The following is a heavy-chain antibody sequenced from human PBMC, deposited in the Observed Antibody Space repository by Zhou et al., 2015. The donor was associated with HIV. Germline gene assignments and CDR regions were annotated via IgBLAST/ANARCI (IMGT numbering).Heavy chain of an antibody. CDR2: IDPNTGNP. D-gene: IGHD3-3*01. Sequence: QVQLVQSGAEVKKPGASVKVSCKASGYTFTSYGISWVRQAPGQGLEWMGWIDPNTGNPTYAQGFTGRFVFSLDTSVNTAYLQISSLKAEDTAVYYCTRDYYDSDTTFDLWGQGTLVTVSS. CDR3: TRDYYDSDTTFDL. CDR1: GYTFTSYG. V-gene: IGHV7-4-1*02. J-gene: IGHJ4*02.